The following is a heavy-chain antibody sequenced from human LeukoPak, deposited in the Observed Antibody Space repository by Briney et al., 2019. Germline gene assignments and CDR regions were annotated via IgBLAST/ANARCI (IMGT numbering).Heavy chain of an antibody. CDR2: INPSGGST. CDR3: ARTLTLPNWFDP. Sequence: ASVTVSCKASGYTFTSYYLHGVRQAPGQGLEWMGIINPSGGSTSYAQKFQGRVTMTRDMSTSTVYMQLSSLRSEDTAVYYCARTLTLPNWFDPWGQGTLVTVSS. V-gene: IGHV1-46*01. D-gene: IGHD2-21*02. J-gene: IGHJ5*02. CDR1: GYTFTSYY.